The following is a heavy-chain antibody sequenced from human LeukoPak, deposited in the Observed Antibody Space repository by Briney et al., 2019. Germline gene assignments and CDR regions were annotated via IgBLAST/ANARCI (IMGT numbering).Heavy chain of an antibody. V-gene: IGHV4-59*01. Sequence: SETLSLTCTVSGGSISSYYWSWIRQPPGKGLEWIGYIYYSGSTNYNPSLKSRVTISVDASKNQFSLKLSSVTAADTAVYYCARADPLRYYGMDVWGQGTTVTVSS. CDR1: GGSISSYY. J-gene: IGHJ6*02. CDR2: IYYSGST. CDR3: ARADPLRYYGMDV. D-gene: IGHD3-16*01.